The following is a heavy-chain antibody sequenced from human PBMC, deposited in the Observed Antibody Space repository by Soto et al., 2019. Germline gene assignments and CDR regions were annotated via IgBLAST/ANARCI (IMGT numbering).Heavy chain of an antibody. Sequence: EVQLVESGGGLVKPGGSLRLSCAASGFTFSSYSMNWVHQAPGKGLEWVSSISSSSSYIYYADSVKGRFNISRDNAKNSLYLQMTSLRAEDTAVYYCARDTTGTTRYFDYWGQGTLVTVSS. D-gene: IGHD4-17*01. CDR3: ARDTTGTTRYFDY. CDR1: GFTFSSYS. V-gene: IGHV3-21*01. J-gene: IGHJ4*02. CDR2: ISSSSSYI.